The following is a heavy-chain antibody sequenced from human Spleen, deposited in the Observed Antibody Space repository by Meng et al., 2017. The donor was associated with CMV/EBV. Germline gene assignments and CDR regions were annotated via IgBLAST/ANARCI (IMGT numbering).Heavy chain of an antibody. CDR2: ISGSSSYI. CDR1: GLTFDDYA. D-gene: IGHD2-2*01. V-gene: IGHV3-21*01. J-gene: IGHJ5*02. Sequence: GESLKISCAASGLTFDDYAMNWVRQAPGKGLEWVSFISGSSSYIYYADSVRGRFTISRDNAKNSLYLQMNSLRAEDTAVYYCARELGYCSSTSCHAQGFWFDPWGQGTLVTVSS. CDR3: ARELGYCSSTSCHAQGFWFDP.